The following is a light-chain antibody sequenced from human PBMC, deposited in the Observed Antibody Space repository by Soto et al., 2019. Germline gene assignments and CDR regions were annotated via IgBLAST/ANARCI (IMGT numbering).Light chain of an antibody. J-gene: IGKJ4*01. V-gene: IGKV3-11*01. CDR2: GAS. CDR1: QSVSSN. CDR3: QHRSNWPLT. Sequence: EIVMTQSPATLSMSPGERATLSCRASQSVSSNLAWYQQKPGQAPRLLIYGASNRATGIPARFSGSGSGTDFTLTISSLEPEDFAVYYCQHRSNWPLTFGGGTKVDIK.